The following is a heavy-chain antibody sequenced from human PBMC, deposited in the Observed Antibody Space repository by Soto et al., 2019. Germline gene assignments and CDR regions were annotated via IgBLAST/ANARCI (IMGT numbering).Heavy chain of an antibody. CDR3: AREEGYCGGGSCFRSAFDL. CDR1: GLALSTYS. Sequence: GGSLRLSCAASGLALSTYSIGWVRQAPGKGLEWVSFTFNFDGSLYYADSVKGRFAISRDNAKNSVYLQMNSLRAEDTAVYYCAREEGYCGGGSCFRSAFDLWGQGTVVTVSS. D-gene: IGHD2-15*01. V-gene: IGHV3-21*01. J-gene: IGHJ3*01. CDR2: TFNFDGSL.